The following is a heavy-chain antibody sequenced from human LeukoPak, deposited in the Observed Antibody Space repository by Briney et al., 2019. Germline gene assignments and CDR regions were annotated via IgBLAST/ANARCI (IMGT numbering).Heavy chain of an antibody. CDR1: GYSFTTYW. Sequence: GESLKISCKGSGYSFTTYWIGWVRQMPGRGLEWMGIIYPADSDTRYSPSFEGQVTISADRSISTAYLQWSSLKASDTAMYYCAITRHYYDSRGGAIFYFHYWGQGTLVTVSS. CDR3: AITRHYYDSRGGAIFYFHY. CDR2: IYPADSDT. D-gene: IGHD3-22*01. J-gene: IGHJ4*02. V-gene: IGHV5-51*01.